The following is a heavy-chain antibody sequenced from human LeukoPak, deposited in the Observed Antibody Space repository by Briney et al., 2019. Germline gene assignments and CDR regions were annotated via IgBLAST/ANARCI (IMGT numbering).Heavy chain of an antibody. D-gene: IGHD6-13*01. Sequence: GGSLRLSCAASGFTFSDHYRTWLRQPPGKGLEAISYISHNGETKYYADSVKGRLSTSRHNTNSSLYLQMNSLRVEDTAVYYCARDRHGYFDYWGQGTLVTVSS. CDR1: GFTFSDHY. CDR2: ISHNGETK. CDR3: ARDRHGYFDY. J-gene: IGHJ4*02. V-gene: IGHV3-11*01.